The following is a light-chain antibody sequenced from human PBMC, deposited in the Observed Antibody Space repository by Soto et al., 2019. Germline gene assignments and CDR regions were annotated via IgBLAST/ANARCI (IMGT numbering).Light chain of an antibody. CDR3: QSWVT. V-gene: IGKV3-11*01. CDR2: DAS. J-gene: IGKJ5*01. CDR1: QSVSSH. Sequence: EIVLTQSPATLSLSPGERDTLSCRASQSVSSHLAWYQQKPGQAPRLLIYDASNRATGIPARFSGSGSGTDFTLTISSLEPEDFAVYYCQSWVTFGQGTRLEIK.